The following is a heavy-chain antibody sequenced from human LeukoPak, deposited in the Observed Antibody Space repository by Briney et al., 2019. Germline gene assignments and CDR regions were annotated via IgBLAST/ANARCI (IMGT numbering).Heavy chain of an antibody. CDR1: GFTFSRYG. J-gene: IGHJ4*02. Sequence: GGSLRLSCAASGFTFSRYGMSRVRQAPGKGLEWVSSISSSSSYIYYADSVKGRFTISRDNSKNTLYLQMNSLRAEDTAVYYCARRAGGYSHPYDYWGQGILVTVSS. D-gene: IGHD4-23*01. CDR3: ARRAGGYSHPYDY. V-gene: IGHV3-21*04. CDR2: ISSSSSYI.